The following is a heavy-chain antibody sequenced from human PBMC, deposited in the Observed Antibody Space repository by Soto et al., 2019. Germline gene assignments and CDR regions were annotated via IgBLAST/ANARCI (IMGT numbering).Heavy chain of an antibody. CDR2: ISAYNGNT. CDR3: ARVGLRGYSGYD. V-gene: IGHV1-18*01. D-gene: IGHD5-12*01. Sequence: GXSVKVSCKASGXTFASYGISWVRQAPGQGLEWMGLISAYNGNTNYAQKLQGRVTMTTDTSTSTAYMELRSLRSDDTAVYYCARVGLRGYSGYDWGQGTLVTVSS. CDR1: GXTFASYG. J-gene: IGHJ4*02.